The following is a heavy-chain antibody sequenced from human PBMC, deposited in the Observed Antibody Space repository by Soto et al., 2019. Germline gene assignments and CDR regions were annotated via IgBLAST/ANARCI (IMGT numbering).Heavy chain of an antibody. CDR2: IYYSGST. CDR1: GGSISSYY. V-gene: IGHV4-59*01. Sequence: SETLSLTCTVSGGSISSYYWGWIRQPPGKGLEWIGYIYYSGSTNYNPSLKSRVTISVDTSKNQFSLKLSSVTAADTAVYYCARERHSGYFYFDYWGQGTLVTVSS. J-gene: IGHJ4*02. D-gene: IGHD5-12*01. CDR3: ARERHSGYFYFDY.